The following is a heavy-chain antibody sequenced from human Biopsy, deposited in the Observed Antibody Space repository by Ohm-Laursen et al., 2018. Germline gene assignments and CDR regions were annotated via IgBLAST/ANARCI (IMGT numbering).Heavy chain of an antibody. CDR3: AKGQDLRGGSEYFQH. CDR1: GYTFTGQY. V-gene: IGHV1-2*02. CDR2: INPHSGTT. Sequence: ATVKISCKASGYTFTGQYLHWVRQVPGQGIEWMGWINPHSGTTKFAQDFQGRVTMTRDTSITTAYMELRWLRSDDTAVYYCAKGQDLRGGSEYFQHWGQGALVTVSS. J-gene: IGHJ1*01. D-gene: IGHD5-12*01.